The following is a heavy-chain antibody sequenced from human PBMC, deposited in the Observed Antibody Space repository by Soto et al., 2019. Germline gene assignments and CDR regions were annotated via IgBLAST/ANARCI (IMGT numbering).Heavy chain of an antibody. J-gene: IGHJ4*02. CDR1: GGSIRSYY. Sequence: QVELQESGPGLVKSSETLSLTCSVSGGSIRSYYWSWIRQTPGKRLEWIGRISYSGATTYNPSLQSRVTILIDTSKNEFSLKLRSVTAADTAVYLCAVGFNYYGTGTLKLDFWGQGTLAAVSS. V-gene: IGHV4-59*01. CDR3: AVGFNYYGTGTLKLDF. D-gene: IGHD3-10*01. CDR2: ISYSGAT.